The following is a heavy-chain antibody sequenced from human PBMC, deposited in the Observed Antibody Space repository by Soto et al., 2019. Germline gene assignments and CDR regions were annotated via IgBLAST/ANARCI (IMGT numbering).Heavy chain of an antibody. CDR1: GGSISSYY. V-gene: IGHV4-59*01. J-gene: IGHJ4*02. D-gene: IGHD6-19*01. Sequence: PSETLSLTCTVSGGSISSYYWSWIRQPPGKGLEWIGYIYYSGSTNYNPSLKSRVTISVDTSKNQFSLKLSSVTAADTAVYYCERGRAVAGTDYWGQGTLVTVSS. CDR2: IYYSGST. CDR3: ERGRAVAGTDY.